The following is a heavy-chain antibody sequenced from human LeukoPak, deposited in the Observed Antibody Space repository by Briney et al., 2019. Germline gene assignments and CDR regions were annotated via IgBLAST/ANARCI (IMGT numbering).Heavy chain of an antibody. CDR3: AKQLGYCSDGSCYFPY. D-gene: IGHD2-15*01. V-gene: IGHV3-23*01. CDR2: ISNNGGYT. J-gene: IGHJ4*02. Sequence: GGSLRLSCTASGFTFSSYAMNWVRQAPGKGLEWVSAISNNGGYTYYADSVQGRFTISRDNSKSTLCLQMNSLRAEDTAVYYCAKQLGYCSDGSCYFPYWGQGTLVTVSS. CDR1: GFTFSSYA.